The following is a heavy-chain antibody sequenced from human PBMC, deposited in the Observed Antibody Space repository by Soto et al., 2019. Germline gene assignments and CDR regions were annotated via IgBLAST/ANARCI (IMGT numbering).Heavy chain of an antibody. CDR3: AKDTRIALSGSFDY. Sequence: EVQLVEFGGGLVQPGRSPRLSCAASGFSFDDHAMHWVRQAPGKGLEWVSGINWSSGTISYADSVKGRFTISRDNAKNSLYLQMNSLRIEDTALYYCAKDTRIALSGSFDYWGQGTLVTVSS. CDR1: GFSFDDHA. CDR2: INWSSGTI. V-gene: IGHV3-9*01. J-gene: IGHJ4*02. D-gene: IGHD6-19*01.